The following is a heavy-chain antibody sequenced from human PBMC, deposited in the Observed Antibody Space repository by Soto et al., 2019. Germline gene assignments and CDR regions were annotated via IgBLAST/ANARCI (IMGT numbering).Heavy chain of an antibody. Sequence: GASVKVSCKASGGTFSSYAISWVRQAPGQGLEWMGGVIPIFGTANYAQKFQGRVTITADESTSTAHMELSSLRSEDTAVYYCARVGTTGYYYYGMDVWGQGTTVTVSS. D-gene: IGHD1-7*01. J-gene: IGHJ6*02. CDR1: GGTFSSYA. CDR2: VIPIFGTA. CDR3: ARVGTTGYYYYGMDV. V-gene: IGHV1-69*13.